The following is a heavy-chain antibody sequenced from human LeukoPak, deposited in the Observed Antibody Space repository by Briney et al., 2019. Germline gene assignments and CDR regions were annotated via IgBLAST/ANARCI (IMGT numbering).Heavy chain of an antibody. CDR2: ISSSSSTI. CDR1: GFTFSTYA. Sequence: GGSLRLSCAASGFTFSTYAMKWVRQAPGMGLEWVLYISSSSSTIYYADSVKGRFTISRDNAKNSLYLQMNSLRAEDTAVYYCARDVRYSSSSGDAFDIWGQGTMVTVSS. V-gene: IGHV3-48*04. J-gene: IGHJ3*02. D-gene: IGHD6-6*01. CDR3: ARDVRYSSSSGDAFDI.